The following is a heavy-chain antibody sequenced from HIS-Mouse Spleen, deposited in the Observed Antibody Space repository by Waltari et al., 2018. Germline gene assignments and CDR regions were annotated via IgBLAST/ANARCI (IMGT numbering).Heavy chain of an antibody. Sequence: QVQLQQSGPGLVKPSQTLSLTCAIPGDRVTSNSPAWNWSRQSPSRGREWLGRTYYRSKWYNDYAVSVKSRITINPDTSKNQFSLQLNSVTPEDTAVYYCARVTGDDAFDIWGQGTMVTVSS. D-gene: IGHD7-27*01. CDR1: GDRVTSNSPA. CDR3: ARVTGDDAFDI. CDR2: TYYRSKWYN. V-gene: IGHV6-1*01. J-gene: IGHJ3*02.